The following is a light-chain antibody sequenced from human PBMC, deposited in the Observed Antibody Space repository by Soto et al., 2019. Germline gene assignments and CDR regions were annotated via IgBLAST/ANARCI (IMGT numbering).Light chain of an antibody. Sequence: EIVLTQSPGTLSLSPGERATLSCRASQSVSSSYLAWYQQKPGQAPRLLIYGASSRATGIPDRFSGSGSATDFTLTISSLEPEDFAVYYCQQYGSSPWTFGQGTKVEI. CDR3: QQYGSSPWT. CDR1: QSVSSSY. J-gene: IGKJ1*01. CDR2: GAS. V-gene: IGKV3-20*01.